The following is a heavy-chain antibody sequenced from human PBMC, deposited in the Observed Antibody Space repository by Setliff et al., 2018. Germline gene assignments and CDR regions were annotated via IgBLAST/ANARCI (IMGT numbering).Heavy chain of an antibody. CDR2: ISAYNGHT. CDR3: ERLVRYCTRVTCQRSSDGDF. V-gene: IGHV1-18*01. D-gene: IGHD2-8*01. CDR1: GHITTYG. J-gene: IGHJ4*02. Sequence: ASVKVSCKTSGHITTYGITWVRQAPGQGLEWMGWISAYNGHTNYPQKFQGRVTMTTDTSTGTAYMELRNLTSDDTAMYFCERLVRYCTRVTCQRSSDGDFWGQGTPVTVSS.